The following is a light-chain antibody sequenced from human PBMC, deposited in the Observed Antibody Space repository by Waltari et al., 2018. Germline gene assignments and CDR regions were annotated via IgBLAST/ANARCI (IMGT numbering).Light chain of an antibody. Sequence: DIQMNQSPSSLSASVGDRVTITCRASQSISAYLNWYQQKPGKAPKLLIYAASNLQSGVPSRFSGSGSATDFTLTINSLRPEDFATYFCQQTYSIPLTFGQGTRLDIK. J-gene: IGKJ5*01. CDR2: AAS. V-gene: IGKV1-39*01. CDR1: QSISAY. CDR3: QQTYSIPLT.